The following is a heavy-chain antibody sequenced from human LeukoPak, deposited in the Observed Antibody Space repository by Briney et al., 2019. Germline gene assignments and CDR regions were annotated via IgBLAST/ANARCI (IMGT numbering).Heavy chain of an antibody. V-gene: IGHV3-7*03. J-gene: IGHJ4*02. Sequence: QPGGSLRLSCAASGFSFTNYCMHWVRQTPGKGLEWVAKIKQNERDTYYVDSVKGRFTISGDNSKNTLYLQMNSLRAEDTAVYYCARVATGWGVDYFDYWGQGTLVTVSS. CDR3: ARVATGWGVDYFDY. CDR1: GFSFTNYC. D-gene: IGHD3-9*01. CDR2: IKQNERDT.